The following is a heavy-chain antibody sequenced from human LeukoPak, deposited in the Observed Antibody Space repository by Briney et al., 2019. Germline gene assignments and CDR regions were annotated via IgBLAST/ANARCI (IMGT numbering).Heavy chain of an antibody. V-gene: IGHV3-23*01. CDR2: ISGGGSGT. D-gene: IGHD3-22*01. CDR1: GFTFSSYA. Sequence: GESLRLSYAPSGFTFSSYAMSWVRQAPGKGLEWVAVISGGGSGTYYADSVRGRFTISRDNSKNTVYLQMNSLRAEDTAIYYCAKAVGSSGYFSRDALDIWGQGTMVTVSS. J-gene: IGHJ3*02. CDR3: AKAVGSSGYFSRDALDI.